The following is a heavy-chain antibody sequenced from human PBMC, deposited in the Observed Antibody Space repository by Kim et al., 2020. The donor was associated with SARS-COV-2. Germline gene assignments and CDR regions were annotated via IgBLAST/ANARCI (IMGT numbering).Heavy chain of an antibody. V-gene: IGHV1-46*01. D-gene: IGHD6-13*01. J-gene: IGHJ5*02. CDR1: GYTFTTYY. CDR3: ARGAAAGRWIWFDP. Sequence: ASVKVSCKASGYTFTTYYMHWVRQAPGQGLEWMGIINPRGGSTSYAQKFQGRVIMTRDTSTSTVYMELSSLKSEDTAVYYCARGAAAGRWIWFDPWGQGTLVTVSS. CDR2: INPRGGST.